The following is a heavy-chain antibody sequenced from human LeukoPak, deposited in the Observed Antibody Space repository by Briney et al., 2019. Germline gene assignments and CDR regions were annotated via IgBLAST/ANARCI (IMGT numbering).Heavy chain of an antibody. CDR2: MYYSGST. V-gene: IGHV4-39*07. CDR3: ARGRLGQQLVGRAKPYNWFDP. D-gene: IGHD6-13*01. CDR1: GGSIASPNHY. Sequence: SETLSLTCTVSGGSIASPNHYWGWIRQPPGKGLEWIGSMYYSGSTYYNPSLKSRVTISVDTSKNQFSLKLSSVTAADTAVYYCARGRLGQQLVGRAKPYNWFDPWGQGTLVTVSS. J-gene: IGHJ5*02.